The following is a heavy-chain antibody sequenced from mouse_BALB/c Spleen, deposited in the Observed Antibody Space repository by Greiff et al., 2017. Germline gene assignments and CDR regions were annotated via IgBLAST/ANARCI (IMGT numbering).Heavy chain of an antibody. V-gene: IGHV1-69*02. CDR3: ARWGNYRVDY. Sequence: QLQLKQPGAELVKPGASVKLSCKASGYTFTSYWMHWVKQRPGQGLEWIGEIDPSDSYTNYNQKFKGKATLTVDKSSSTAYMQLSSLTSEDSAVYYCARWGNYRVDYWGQGTTLTVSS. D-gene: IGHD2-1*01. CDR1: GYTFTSYW. J-gene: IGHJ2*01. CDR2: IDPSDSYT.